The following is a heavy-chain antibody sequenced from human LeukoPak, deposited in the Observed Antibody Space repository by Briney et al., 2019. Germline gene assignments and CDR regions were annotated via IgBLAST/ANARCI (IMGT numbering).Heavy chain of an antibody. J-gene: IGHJ4*02. CDR3: TRRPLMTLTTSGYFDY. CDR2: AYYSGGT. CDR1: GYSISSGYY. D-gene: IGHD4-17*01. Sequence: PSETLSLTCAVSGYSISSGYYWAWIRQTPGKGLEWIGSAYYSGGTYYNPSLESRVTISVDTSKNQFSLKVSSVTAADTAVYYCTRRPLMTLTTSGYFDYWGQGTLVTVSS. V-gene: IGHV4-38-2*01.